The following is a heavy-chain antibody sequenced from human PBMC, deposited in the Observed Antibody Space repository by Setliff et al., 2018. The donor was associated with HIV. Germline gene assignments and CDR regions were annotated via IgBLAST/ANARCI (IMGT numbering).Heavy chain of an antibody. Sequence: GSLRLSCAASGFTFSTYNMNWVRLAPGRGLEWISSISVSGFNLYYADSVKGRFFVSRDDAKNSLFLQINSLKAEDTAVYFCARVRARYSSGWSFDYWGQGTPVTVPQ. CDR2: ISVSGFNL. V-gene: IGHV3-21*01. D-gene: IGHD6-25*01. J-gene: IGHJ4*02. CDR1: GFTFSTYN. CDR3: ARVRARYSSGWSFDY.